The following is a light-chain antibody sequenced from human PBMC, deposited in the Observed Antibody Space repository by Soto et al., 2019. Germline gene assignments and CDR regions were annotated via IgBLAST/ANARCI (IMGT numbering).Light chain of an antibody. CDR2: GAS. V-gene: IGKV3-15*01. J-gene: IGKJ4*01. CDR3: QQYNHWPPLT. Sequence: EIVMTRSPATLSVSPAERATLSLRASQRVGRNLAWYQQKPGQAPRLLIYGASTRATGIPARFSGSGSGTEFTLTISSLQSEYFAIYSCQQYNHWPPLTFGGGTKVEIK. CDR1: QRVGRN.